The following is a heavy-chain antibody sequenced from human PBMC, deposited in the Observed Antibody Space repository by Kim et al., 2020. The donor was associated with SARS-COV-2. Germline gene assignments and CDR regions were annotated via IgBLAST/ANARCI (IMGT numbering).Heavy chain of an antibody. CDR3: AKDAEDVRYYYYMDV. CDR1: GFTFSNYT. J-gene: IGHJ6*03. CDR2: ITGSGGTT. V-gene: IGHV3-23*01. Sequence: GGSLRLSCAASGFTFSNYTMTWVRQAPGRGLEWVSTITGSGGTTYDADSVKGRFTISRDNFKNTLYLQMNSLRAEDTAVYYCAKDAEDVRYYYYMDVGGKGNTVTVSS.